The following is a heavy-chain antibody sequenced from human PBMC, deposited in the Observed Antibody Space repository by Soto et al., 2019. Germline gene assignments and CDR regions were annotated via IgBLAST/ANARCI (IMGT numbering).Heavy chain of an antibody. CDR2: IKSKTDGGTT. CDR1: GFAFSSYE. Sequence: PGGSLRLSCAASGFAFSSYEINWVRQAPGKGLEWVGRIKSKTDGGTTDYAALVKGRFTISRDDSKTTLYLQMNGLKTEDTAVYYCTTAENYYDSSSFDYWGQGTLVTVSS. V-gene: IGHV3-15*01. D-gene: IGHD3-22*01. CDR3: TTAENYYDSSSFDY. J-gene: IGHJ4*02.